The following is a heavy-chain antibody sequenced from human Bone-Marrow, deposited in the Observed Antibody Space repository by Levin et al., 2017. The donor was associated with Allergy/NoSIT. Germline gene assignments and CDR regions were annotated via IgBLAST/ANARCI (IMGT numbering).Heavy chain of an antibody. CDR1: GFTFSTYW. J-gene: IGHJ4*02. D-gene: IGHD6-13*01. CDR3: ARESYSSSWYGGDY. Sequence: GESLKISCAASGFTFSTYWMHWVRQSPGKGLVWVSRINSDGSSTRYADSVKGRFTVSRDNAKNTLYLEMDSLRAEDTAVYYCARESYSSSWYGGDYWGQGTLVTVSS. V-gene: IGHV3-74*01. CDR2: INSDGSST.